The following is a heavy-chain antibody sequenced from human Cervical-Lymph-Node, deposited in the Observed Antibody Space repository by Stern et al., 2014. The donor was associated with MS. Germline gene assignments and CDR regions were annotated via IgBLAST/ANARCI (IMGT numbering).Heavy chain of an antibody. V-gene: IGHV5-51*01. CDR1: GYSFTKYW. Sequence: EVQLVESGAEVKKPGESLKISCKGSGYSFTKYWIGWVRQMPGKGLEWMGVIYPGDSDPRYSPSFQGRVPISADKSISTAYLQWSSLKASDTAMYYCARHRQQTLYGMDVWGQGTTVTVSS. CDR3: ARHRQQTLYGMDV. J-gene: IGHJ6*02. CDR2: IYPGDSDP. D-gene: IGHD6-13*01.